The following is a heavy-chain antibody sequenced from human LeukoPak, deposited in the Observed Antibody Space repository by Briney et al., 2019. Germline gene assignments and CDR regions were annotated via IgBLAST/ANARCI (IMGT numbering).Heavy chain of an antibody. D-gene: IGHD2-2*01. CDR3: AKELVVRAGDYFDY. CDR2: IRGSGGTT. J-gene: IGHJ4*02. CDR1: GFTFSSFA. V-gene: IGHV3-23*01. Sequence: PGGSLRLSCAASGFTFSSFAMSWVRQAPGKGLEWVSDIRGSGGTTSYADSVMGRFTISRDNAKNTLYLQMNSLRAEDTAVYYCAKELVVRAGDYFDYWGQGTLVTVSS.